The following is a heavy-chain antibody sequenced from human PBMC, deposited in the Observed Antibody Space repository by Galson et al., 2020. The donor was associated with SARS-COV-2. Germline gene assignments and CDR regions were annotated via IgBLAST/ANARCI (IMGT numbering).Heavy chain of an antibody. CDR3: AGADSGNYNGWFDP. V-gene: IGHV3-66*01. D-gene: IGHD1-26*01. J-gene: IGHJ5*02. CDR1: GFTVSSNP. Sequence: GESLKISCAASGFTVSSNPMNWVRQAPGKGLEWVSVIYSSDSTYYADSVKGRFTISRDNFENTLYLQMNSLRVEDTAVYYCAGADSGNYNGWFDPWGQGTLVTVSS. CDR2: IYSSDST.